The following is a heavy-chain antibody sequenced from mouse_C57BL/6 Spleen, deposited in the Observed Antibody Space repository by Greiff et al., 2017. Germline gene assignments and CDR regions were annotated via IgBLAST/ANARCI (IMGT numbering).Heavy chain of an antibody. CDR2: IYPRDGST. V-gene: IGHV1-78*01. Sequence: VKLVESDAELVKPGASVKISCKVSGYTFTDHTIHWMKQRPEQGLEWIGYIYPRDGSTKYNEKFKGKATLTADKSSSTAYMQLYSLTSEDSAVYCCANYYSNYFDYWGQGTTLTVSS. J-gene: IGHJ2*01. CDR1: GYTFTDHT. D-gene: IGHD2-5*01. CDR3: ANYYSNYFDY.